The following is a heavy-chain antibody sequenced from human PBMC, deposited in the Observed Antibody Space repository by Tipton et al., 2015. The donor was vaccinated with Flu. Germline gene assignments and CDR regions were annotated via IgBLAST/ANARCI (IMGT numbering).Heavy chain of an antibody. V-gene: IGHV4-30-4*01. CDR3: AREGPYVYGMDV. CDR2: VYYTGTT. Sequence: TLSLTCSVSGDSISNSDYYWNWIRQSPGKGLEWIGNVYYTGTTQYNPSLQSRLSISIDTSKNQFSLILNSVTAADTAIYYCAREGPYVYGMDVWGQGSAVTVSS. D-gene: IGHD3-10*02. CDR1: GDSISNSDYY. J-gene: IGHJ6*02.